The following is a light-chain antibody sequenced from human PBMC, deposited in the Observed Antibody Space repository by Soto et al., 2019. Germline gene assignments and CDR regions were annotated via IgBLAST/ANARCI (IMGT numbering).Light chain of an antibody. Sequence: DIQMTQSPSSLSASVGDRVTITCRGSQGISSWLAWYQQKPGKAPRLLIYKASSLASGVPSRFSGSGSGTEFTLTISSLQPDDFATYYCKQYKTFVQGTKVDIK. CDR1: QGISSW. V-gene: IGKV1-5*03. CDR3: KQYKT. J-gene: IGKJ1*01. CDR2: KAS.